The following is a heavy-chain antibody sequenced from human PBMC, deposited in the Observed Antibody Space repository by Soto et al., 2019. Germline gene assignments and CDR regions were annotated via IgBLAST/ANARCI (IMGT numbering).Heavy chain of an antibody. J-gene: IGHJ4*02. Sequence: EVQLLESGGGLVQPGGSLRLSCAASGFTFSSYAISWVRQAPGKGLGWVSAVSGSGGTTYYADSVKGRFTISRDNSKNTLYLQMTSLRAEDTAVYYCAKSDGGFDYWGQGALVTVSS. CDR3: AKSDGGFDY. CDR1: GFTFSSYA. CDR2: VSGSGGTT. V-gene: IGHV3-23*01. D-gene: IGHD2-21*02.